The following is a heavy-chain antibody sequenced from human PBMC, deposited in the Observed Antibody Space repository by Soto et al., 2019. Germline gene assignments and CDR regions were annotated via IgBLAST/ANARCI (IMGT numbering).Heavy chain of an antibody. Sequence: ASAQVSCKAPGGTFSNHAINWLRQAPGQGLEWMGIINPSGGTTTYAQKFQGRVTMTRDTSTSTVYMELSSLRSEDTAVYYCARGPATAPDAYWGLGTLVTVSS. D-gene: IGHD2-2*01. CDR1: GGTFSNHA. J-gene: IGHJ4*02. CDR3: ARGPATAPDAY. V-gene: IGHV1-46*01. CDR2: INPSGGTT.